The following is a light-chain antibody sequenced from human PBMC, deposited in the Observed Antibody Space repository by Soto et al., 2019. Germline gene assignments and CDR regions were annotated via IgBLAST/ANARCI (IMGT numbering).Light chain of an antibody. V-gene: IGKV3-15*01. CDR1: QSVYSN. J-gene: IGKJ4*01. Sequence: EIVMSQSPATLSVSPGERVTRSCRASQSVYSNLAWYQQKPGQAPRLLIYVSSTRATGIPARFSGSGSGTDFTLTISSLQSEDFAVYYCQQYNSWPLTFGGGTKVEIK. CDR3: QQYNSWPLT. CDR2: VSS.